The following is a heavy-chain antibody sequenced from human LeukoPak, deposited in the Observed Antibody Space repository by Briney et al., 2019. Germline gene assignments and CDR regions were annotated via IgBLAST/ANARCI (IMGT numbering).Heavy chain of an antibody. CDR1: GYTFTGYY. Sequence: ASVKVSCKASGYTFTGYYMHWVRQAPGQGLEWMGWINPNSGGTNYAQKFQGRVTMTRDTSISTAYMEMSRLRSEDTAVYYCARLPNPFVQVLDSDPWGQGTLVSVSS. D-gene: IGHD2-8*01. V-gene: IGHV1-2*02. CDR3: ARLPNPFVQVLDSDP. J-gene: IGHJ5*02. CDR2: INPNSGGT.